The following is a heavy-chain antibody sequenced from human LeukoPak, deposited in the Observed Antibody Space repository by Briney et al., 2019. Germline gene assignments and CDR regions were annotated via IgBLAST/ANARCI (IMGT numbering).Heavy chain of an antibody. V-gene: IGHV4-59*01. CDR3: ARDDTGVAGTTTGAYWNFAL. J-gene: IGHJ2*01. CDR2: IYYSGNI. D-gene: IGHD1-26*01. CDR1: GGSITTYY. Sequence: PSETLSLTCTVSGGSITTYYWSWIRQPPGKGLEWIGYIYYSGNINYNPSLKSRVTMSIDTSKNQFSLILSSLTAADTAVYYCARDDTGVAGTTTGAYWNFALWGRGTLVSVAS.